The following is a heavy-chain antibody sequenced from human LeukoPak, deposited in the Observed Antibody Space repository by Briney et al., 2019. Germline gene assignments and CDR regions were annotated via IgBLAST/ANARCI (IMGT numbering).Heavy chain of an antibody. D-gene: IGHD1-14*01. CDR2: IFHSGST. CDR3: ARNGAYNLDY. CDR1: GCSISNDNW. Sequence: LETLSLTCSLSGCSISNDNWWSWVRQPPGKGLEWIGEIFHSGSTNYNPSLKSRLTISLDKSKNQFSLKLNSVTAADTAVYYCARNGAYNLDYWGQGTLVTVSS. J-gene: IGHJ4*02. V-gene: IGHV4-4*02.